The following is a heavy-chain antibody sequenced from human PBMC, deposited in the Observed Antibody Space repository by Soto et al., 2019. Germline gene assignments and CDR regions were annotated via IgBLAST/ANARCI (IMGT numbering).Heavy chain of an antibody. V-gene: IGHV5-10-1*01. Sequence: PGESLKISCKASGYSVTSYWIIWVRQMPGRGLEWMGRIDPSDSCTDYNPAFQGHIIISSDKSTSTVYLQLTTLKASDNGMYYCARPQGGTDWLDPWGQGTLVTVSS. CDR2: IDPSDSCT. CDR3: ARPQGGTDWLDP. D-gene: IGHD1-7*01. CDR1: GYSVTSYW. J-gene: IGHJ5*02.